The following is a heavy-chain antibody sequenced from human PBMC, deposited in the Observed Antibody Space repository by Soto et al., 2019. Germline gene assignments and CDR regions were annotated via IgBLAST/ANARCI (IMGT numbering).Heavy chain of an antibody. D-gene: IGHD5-12*01. V-gene: IGHV4-31*03. J-gene: IGHJ4*02. CDR3: ARSHPGYSGYSIDC. CDR2: IFYSGST. Sequence: SETLSLTCTVSGGSINSGGCYWNWIRQHPGKGLEWIGHIFYSGSTYYNPSLKSRVIISVDTSKNQFSLKLNSVTAADTAVYYCARSHPGYSGYSIDCWGQGTLVTVSS. CDR1: GGSINSGGCY.